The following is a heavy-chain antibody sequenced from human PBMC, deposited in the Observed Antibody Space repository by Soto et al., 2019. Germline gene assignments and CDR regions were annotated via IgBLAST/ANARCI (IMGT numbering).Heavy chain of an antibody. Sequence: GASVKVSCKASGFTFTSSAVQWVRQARGQRLEWIGWIVVGSGNTNYAQKFQERVTITRDMSTSTAYMELSSLRSEDTAVYYCAADPRYYYVISVYYANPGVYYYYGMDVWGQGTTVTVSS. V-gene: IGHV1-58*01. D-gene: IGHD3-22*01. J-gene: IGHJ6*02. CDR2: IVVGSGNT. CDR1: GFTFTSSA. CDR3: AADPRYYYVISVYYANPGVYYYYGMDV.